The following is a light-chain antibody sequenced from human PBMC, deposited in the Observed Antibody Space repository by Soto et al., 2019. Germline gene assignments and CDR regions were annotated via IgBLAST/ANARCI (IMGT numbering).Light chain of an antibody. CDR2: DVS. J-gene: IGLJ1*01. V-gene: IGLV2-18*02. Sequence: QSVLTQPPSVSGSPGQSVTISCTGNSNDVGSYNRVSWYQQPPGTAPKLMIYDVSNRPSGVPDRFSGSKSGNTASLTISGLQAEDEADYYCSSYTSSNTYVFGTGTKVTVL. CDR3: SSYTSSNTYV. CDR1: SNDVGSYNR.